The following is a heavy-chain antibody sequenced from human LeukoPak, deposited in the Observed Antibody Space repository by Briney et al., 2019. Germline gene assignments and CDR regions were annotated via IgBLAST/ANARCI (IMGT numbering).Heavy chain of an antibody. V-gene: IGHV3-23*01. CDR2: ISGSGGST. D-gene: IGHD4-17*01. J-gene: IGHJ4*02. CDR1: RFRFSNYW. Sequence: PGVSLRLSGAGSRFRFSNYWMHWVRQAPGKGLEWVLAISGSGGSTYYADSVKGRFTISRDNSKNTLYLQMNSLRAEDTAVYYCAKDPESTVTTSSPLDYWGQGTLVTVSS. CDR3: AKDPESTVTTSSPLDY.